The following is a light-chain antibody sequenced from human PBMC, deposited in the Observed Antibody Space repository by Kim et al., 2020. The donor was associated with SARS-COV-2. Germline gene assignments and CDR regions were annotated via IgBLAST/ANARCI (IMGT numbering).Light chain of an antibody. CDR2: AAS. V-gene: IGKV1-39*01. CDR1: ENINNY. J-gene: IGKJ1*01. Sequence: DIQMTQSPSSLSASVGDRVTITCRASENINNYLNWYQQKLGKAPKLLIYAASVLRSGVPSRFSGSGSRAEFTLTISSLQPDDFSIYYCQQSHSIPLTFGQGTKVDIE. CDR3: QQSHSIPLT.